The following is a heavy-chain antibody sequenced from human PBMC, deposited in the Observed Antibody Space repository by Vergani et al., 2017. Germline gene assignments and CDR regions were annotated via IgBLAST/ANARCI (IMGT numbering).Heavy chain of an antibody. Sequence: QVQLQESGPGLVKPSETLSLTCTVSGGSISSYYWSWIRQPPGKGLEWIGYIYYSGSTNYNPSLKSRVTISVDTSENQFSLKLSSVTAADTAVYYCAEVVAATGDSFDIWGQGTMVTVSS. CDR2: IYYSGST. J-gene: IGHJ3*02. V-gene: IGHV4-59*01. CDR1: GGSISSYY. CDR3: AEVVAATGDSFDI. D-gene: IGHD2-15*01.